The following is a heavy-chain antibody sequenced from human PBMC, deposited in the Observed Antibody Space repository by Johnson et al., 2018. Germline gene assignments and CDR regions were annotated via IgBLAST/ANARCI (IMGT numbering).Heavy chain of an antibody. Sequence: QVQLQESGPGLVKXSETLSLXCTVSGGSISSYYWSWIRQPPGQGLEWIGYSYYSGSTNYNPSLKSRVTISVDTSKNQFSLKLSAVTAADTAVYYWARGGYGGTEPLWGQGTMVTVSS. CDR1: GGSISSYY. CDR3: ARGGYGGTEPL. V-gene: IGHV4-59*01. J-gene: IGHJ3*01. D-gene: IGHD4-23*01. CDR2: SYYSGST.